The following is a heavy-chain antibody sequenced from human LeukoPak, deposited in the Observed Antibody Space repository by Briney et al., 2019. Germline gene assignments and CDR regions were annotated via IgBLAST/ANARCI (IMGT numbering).Heavy chain of an antibody. CDR1: GYTFTSYD. J-gene: IGHJ4*02. Sequence: ASVKVSCKASGYTFTSYDINWVRQATGQGLEWMGWMNSNSGNTGYAQKFQGRVTMTRNTSISTAYMELSSLRSEDTAVYYCASTQYSSSWYRFDYWGQGTLVTVSS. D-gene: IGHD6-13*01. V-gene: IGHV1-8*01. CDR3: ASTQYSSSWYRFDY. CDR2: MNSNSGNT.